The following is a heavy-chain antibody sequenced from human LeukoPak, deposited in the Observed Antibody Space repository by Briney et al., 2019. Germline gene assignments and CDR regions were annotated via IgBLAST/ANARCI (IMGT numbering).Heavy chain of an antibody. V-gene: IGHV1-8*03. CDR3: ACMYYFDV. D-gene: IGHD3-10*01. CDR1: GYTFSSYD. Sequence: EASLTLSCKASGYTFSSYDINWVRQATGHGLEWVGWMNTSSGHTAYAQKLKGRVTITRNTTISSVYMELSSLRSEDPAVYYCACMYYFDV. CDR2: MNTSSGHT. J-gene: IGHJ3*01.